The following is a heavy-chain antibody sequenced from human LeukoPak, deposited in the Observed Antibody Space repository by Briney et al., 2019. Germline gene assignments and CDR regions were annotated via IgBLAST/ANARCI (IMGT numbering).Heavy chain of an antibody. CDR2: ISSSSYI. J-gene: IGHJ3*02. CDR3: ARQMTAIDDAFDI. Sequence: PGGSLRLSCAASGFTFSSYSMNWVRQAPGKGLEWVSSISSSSYIYYADSVKGRFTISRDNAKNSLYLQMNSLRAEDTAVYYCARQMTAIDDAFDIWGQGTMVTVSS. CDR1: GFTFSSYS. V-gene: IGHV3-21*01. D-gene: IGHD2-21*02.